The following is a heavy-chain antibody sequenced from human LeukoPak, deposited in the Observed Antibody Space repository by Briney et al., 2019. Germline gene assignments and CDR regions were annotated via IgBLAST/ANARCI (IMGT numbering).Heavy chain of an antibody. J-gene: IGHJ4*02. CDR1: GFTFSTYG. Sequence: GGSLRLSCAASGFTFSTYGMNWVRQAPGKGLEWVSVINDSGGSTFYADSVKGRFTISRDNAKNTLFLQMNSLSAEDTAVYYCARDLDWILFDYWGQGTLVTVSS. CDR2: INDSGGST. CDR3: ARDLDWILFDY. D-gene: IGHD3-9*01. V-gene: IGHV3-23*01.